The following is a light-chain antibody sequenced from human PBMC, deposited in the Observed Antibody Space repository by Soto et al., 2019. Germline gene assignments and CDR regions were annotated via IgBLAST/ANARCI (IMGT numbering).Light chain of an antibody. V-gene: IGLV2-23*01. Sequence: QSVLTQPASVSGSPGQSITISCTGTSSDVGGYNLVSWYQQHPGKAPKLIIYQDTQRPSGVSDRFSASKSGNTASLTISGLQTEDEADYYCCSYAGSYTLILGGGTKLTVL. CDR2: QDT. CDR1: SSDVGGYNL. J-gene: IGLJ2*01. CDR3: CSYAGSYTLI.